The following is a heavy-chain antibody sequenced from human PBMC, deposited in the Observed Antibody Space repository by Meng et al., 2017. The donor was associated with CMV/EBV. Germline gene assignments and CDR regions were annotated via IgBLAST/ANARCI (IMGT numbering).Heavy chain of an antibody. D-gene: IGHD3-10*01. J-gene: IGHJ4*02. CDR3: AAYPQTMVRGVALWGAFDY. V-gene: IGHV1-18*01. CDR2: ISAYNGNT. Sequence: VRLEASEGEGRKPGASVKVACKVSGYTFTSDGISWVRQAPGQGLEWMGWISAYNGNTNYAQKLQGRVTMTTDTSTSTAYMELRRLRSDDTAVYYCAAYPQTMVRGVALWGAFDYWGQGTLVTVSS. CDR1: GYTFTSDG.